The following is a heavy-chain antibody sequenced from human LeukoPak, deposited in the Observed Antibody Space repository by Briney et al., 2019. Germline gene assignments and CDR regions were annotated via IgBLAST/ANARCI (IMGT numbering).Heavy chain of an antibody. CDR1: GGSISSYY. CDR2: IYYSGST. Sequence: PSETLSLTCTVSGGSISSYYWSLIRQPPGKGLEWIGHIYYSGSTNYNPSLKSRVTISVDTSKHQFSLKRSSVTAADTAVYYCASHLVGYCSGGSCLREFDYWGQGTLVTVSS. CDR3: ASHLVGYCSGGSCLREFDY. V-gene: IGHV4-59*08. J-gene: IGHJ4*02. D-gene: IGHD2-15*01.